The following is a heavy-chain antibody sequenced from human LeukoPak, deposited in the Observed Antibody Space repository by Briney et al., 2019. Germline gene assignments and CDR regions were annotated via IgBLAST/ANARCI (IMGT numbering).Heavy chain of an antibody. CDR3: AKGRVGANGYYYYGMDV. CDR1: GFTFSSYA. CDR2: ISYDGSGK. V-gene: IGHV3-30-3*01. Sequence: GGSLRLSCAASGFTFSSYAMHWVRQAPGKGLEWVAVISYDGSGKYYADSVKGRFTISRDNSKNTLYLQMNSLRTEDTAVYYCAKGRVGANGYYYYGMDVWGQGTTVTVSS. D-gene: IGHD1-26*01. J-gene: IGHJ6*02.